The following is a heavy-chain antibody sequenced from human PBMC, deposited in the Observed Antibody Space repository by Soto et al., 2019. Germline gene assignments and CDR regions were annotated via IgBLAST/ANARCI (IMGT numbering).Heavy chain of an antibody. CDR1: GFTFSSYG. CDR2: IWYDGSNK. J-gene: IGHJ6*03. V-gene: IGHV3-33*01. CDR3: ARDHQDIVVVPAARVYYYYMDV. D-gene: IGHD2-2*01. Sequence: GGSLRLSCAASGFTFSSYGMHWVRQAPGKGLEWVAVIWYDGSNKYYADSVKGRFTISRDNSKNTLYLQMNSLRAEDTAVYYCARDHQDIVVVPAARVYYYYMDVWGKGTTVTVSS.